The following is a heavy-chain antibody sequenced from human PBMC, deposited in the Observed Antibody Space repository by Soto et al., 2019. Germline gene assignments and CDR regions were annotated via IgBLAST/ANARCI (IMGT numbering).Heavy chain of an antibody. CDR3: ARITTIFGVVIVSFDP. CDR2: INAGNGNT. CDR1: GYTFTSYA. D-gene: IGHD3-3*01. J-gene: IGHJ5*02. V-gene: IGHV1-3*01. Sequence: QVQLVQSGAEVKKPGASVKVSCKASGYTFTSYAMHWVRQAPGQRLEWMGWINAGNGNTKYSQKFQGRVTITRDTSASTAYMELSSLRSEDTAVYYCARITTIFGVVIVSFDPWGQGTLVTVSS.